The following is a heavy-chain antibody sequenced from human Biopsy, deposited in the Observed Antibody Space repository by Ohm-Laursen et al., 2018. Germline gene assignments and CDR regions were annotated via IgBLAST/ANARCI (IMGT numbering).Heavy chain of an antibody. D-gene: IGHD2-21*02. CDR2: ISPYNDKT. J-gene: IGHJ3*01. Sequence: ASVKVSCKVSGYTFTSYDISWVRQAPGQGLEWMGWISPYNDKTSYPPKLQDRVTMTTDISTSTAYMDLKGLRSDDTAIYYCARAFGGAYYSYAFDLWGQGTLVTVSS. CDR1: GYTFTSYD. CDR3: ARAFGGAYYSYAFDL. V-gene: IGHV1-18*01.